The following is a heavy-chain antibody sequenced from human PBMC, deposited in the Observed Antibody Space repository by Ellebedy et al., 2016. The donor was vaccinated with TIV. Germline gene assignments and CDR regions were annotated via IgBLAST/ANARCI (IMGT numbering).Heavy chain of an antibody. D-gene: IGHD3-10*01. CDR2: MNPNSGHT. Sequence: AASVKVSCKASGYTFPSSDINWVRQATGQGLEWMGWMNPNSGHTGYAQKFKGRVTMTRNTSISTAYMELSSLRSEDTAVYYCARGRGLVRGIDYWGQGTLVTFSS. V-gene: IGHV1-8*01. J-gene: IGHJ4*02. CDR3: ARGRGLVRGIDY. CDR1: GYTFPSSD.